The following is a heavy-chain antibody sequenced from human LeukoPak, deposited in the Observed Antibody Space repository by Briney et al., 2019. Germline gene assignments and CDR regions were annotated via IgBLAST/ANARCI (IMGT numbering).Heavy chain of an antibody. D-gene: IGHD4-17*01. CDR3: AKELYNYGDYGAEGLDV. V-gene: IGHV3-30*18. J-gene: IGHJ6*02. CDR2: ISYDGSSE. CDR1: GFTFGNYG. Sequence: PGRSLRLSCAVSGFTFGNYGMHWVRQAPGKGPEWVALISYDGSSEYYAGSVKGRFTISRDNSKITVYLQMNSLKAEDTAVYYCAKELYNYGDYGAEGLDVGGQGTTVTVS.